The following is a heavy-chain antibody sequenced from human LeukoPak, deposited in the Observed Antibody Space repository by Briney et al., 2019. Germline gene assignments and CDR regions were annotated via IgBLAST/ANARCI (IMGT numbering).Heavy chain of an antibody. CDR2: IDPSGGSR. D-gene: IGHD5-18*01. V-gene: IGHV1-46*01. Sequence: ASVKVSCKASGYTFTSYYIHWMRQAPGQGLEWMGVIDPSGGSRSFAQKFQGRVTMTRDTPTSTVYMELSSLRSEDTAVYYCANDDTAIGPFDYWGQGTLVTVSS. J-gene: IGHJ4*02. CDR3: ANDDTAIGPFDY. CDR1: GYTFTSYY.